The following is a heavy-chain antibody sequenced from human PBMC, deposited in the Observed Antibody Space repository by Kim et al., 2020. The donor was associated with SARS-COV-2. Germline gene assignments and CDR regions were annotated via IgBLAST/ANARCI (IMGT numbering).Heavy chain of an antibody. J-gene: IGHJ6*02. CDR2: ISGSGGST. Sequence: GGSLRLSCAASGFTFSSYAMSWVRQAPGKGLEWVSAISGSGGSTYYADSVKGRFTISRDNSKNTLYLQMNSLRAEDTAVYYCAKDRYSSSWSSRVWYYYYGMNVSGHGATVTVSS. V-gene: IGHV3-23*01. CDR1: GFTFSSYA. CDR3: AKDRYSSSWSSRVWYYYYGMNV. D-gene: IGHD6-13*01.